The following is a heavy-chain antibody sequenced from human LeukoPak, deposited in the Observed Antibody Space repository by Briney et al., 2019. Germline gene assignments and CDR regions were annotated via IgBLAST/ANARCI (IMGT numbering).Heavy chain of an antibody. J-gene: IGHJ2*01. D-gene: IGHD3-16*01. CDR1: GGSFSGYY. CDR2: MHYSGAT. V-gene: IGHV4-34*01. CDR3: ARGILGLYYFDV. Sequence: SETLSLTCAISGGSFSGYYWTWIREAPGKGLEWIGEMHYSGATSYKPSLRGRVTISRGTSENQLSLEATSVTAADTAVYYCARGILGLYYFDVWGRGIPVTVSS.